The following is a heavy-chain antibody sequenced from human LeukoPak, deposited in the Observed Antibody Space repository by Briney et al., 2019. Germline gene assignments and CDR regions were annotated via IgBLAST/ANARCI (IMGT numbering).Heavy chain of an antibody. CDR3: AKGTPRDSYNSGYFDY. J-gene: IGHJ4*02. V-gene: IGHV3-23*01. CDR1: GFTFSTYA. Sequence: GGSLRLSCAASGFTFSTYAMSWVRQAPGKGLEWVSIISDDGVYTYYAESVEGRFTISRDNSKNALYLQMNSPRAEDTAVYYCAKGTPRDSYNSGYFDYWGQGTLVTVSS. D-gene: IGHD5-24*01. CDR2: ISDDGVYT.